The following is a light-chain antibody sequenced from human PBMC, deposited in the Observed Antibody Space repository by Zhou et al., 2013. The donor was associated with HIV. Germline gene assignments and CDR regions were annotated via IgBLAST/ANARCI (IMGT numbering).Light chain of an antibody. J-gene: IGKJ3*01. Sequence: ETVLAQSPGTLSLSPGERATLSCRASQTVSSNLAWYQQKPGQAPRLLIYGATTRATGIPERFSGSGSGTDFTLTISSLEPEDFAVYYCQKRSNWPPLFTFGPGTKVDVK. V-gene: IGKV3-11*01. CDR3: QKRSNWPPLFT. CDR2: GAT. CDR1: QTVSSN.